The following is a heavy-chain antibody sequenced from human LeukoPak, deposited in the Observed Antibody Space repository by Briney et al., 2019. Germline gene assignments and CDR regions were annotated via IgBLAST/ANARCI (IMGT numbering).Heavy chain of an antibody. CDR2: ISYDGGNK. D-gene: IGHD2-2*01. CDR3: AREGYCSSTSCQIDAFDI. Sequence: GGSLRLSCAASGFTFSSYAMHWVRQAPGKGLEWVAVISYDGGNKYYADSVKGRFTISRDNSKNTLHLQMNSLRAEDTAVYYCAREGYCSSTSCQIDAFDIWGQGTMVTVSS. J-gene: IGHJ3*02. V-gene: IGHV3-30*04. CDR1: GFTFSSYA.